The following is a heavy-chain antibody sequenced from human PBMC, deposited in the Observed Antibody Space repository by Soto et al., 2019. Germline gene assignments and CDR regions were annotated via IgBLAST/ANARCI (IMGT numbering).Heavy chain of an antibody. CDR1: AYSISSGNW. CDR2: IYYNGTT. D-gene: IGHD3-3*01. V-gene: IGHV4-28*01. J-gene: IGHJ6*02. Sequence: QVQLQESGPGLVKPADTLSLTCAVSAYSISSGNWWGWIRQPPGKGLEWIGYIYYNGTTYYNPSLKSRVTLSVDTSKNQFSLKVRSLTAVDTAVYYCARTFRYDFWSGSQFYAMNVWGQGTTVIVSS. CDR3: ARTFRYDFWSGSQFYAMNV.